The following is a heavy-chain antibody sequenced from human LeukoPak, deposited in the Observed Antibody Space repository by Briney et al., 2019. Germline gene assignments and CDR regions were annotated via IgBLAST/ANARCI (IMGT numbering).Heavy chain of an antibody. J-gene: IGHJ4*02. CDR3: AGDYSSGWYTFDY. CDR1: GGSISSYY. CDR2: IYYSGST. Sequence: PSETLSLTCTVSGGSISSYYWSWIRQPPGKGLEWIGYIYYSGSTNYNPSLKSRVTISVDTSKNQFSLKLSSVTAADTAVYYCAGDYSSGWYTFDYWGQGTLVTVSS. D-gene: IGHD6-19*01. V-gene: IGHV4-59*01.